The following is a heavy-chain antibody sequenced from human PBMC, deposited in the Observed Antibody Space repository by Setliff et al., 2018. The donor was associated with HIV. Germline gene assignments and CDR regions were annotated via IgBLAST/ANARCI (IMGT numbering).Heavy chain of an antibody. CDR2: IYYSGNT. D-gene: IGHD3-16*02. CDR3: ARVTLHDYVWGSYRPPEGAFDI. J-gene: IGHJ3*02. Sequence: LSLTCTVSGGSISSYYWSWIRQPPGKGLEWIGYIYYSGNTNYNPSLKSRVTISVDMSKNQFSLKPSSVTAADTAVYYCARVTLHDYVWGSYRPPEGAFDIWGQGTMVTVSS. CDR1: GGSISSYY. V-gene: IGHV4-59*01.